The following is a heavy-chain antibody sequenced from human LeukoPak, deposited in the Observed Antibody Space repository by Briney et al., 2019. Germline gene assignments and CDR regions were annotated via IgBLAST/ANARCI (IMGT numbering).Heavy chain of an antibody. CDR3: ASPLTGYSRSWYYFDY. D-gene: IGHD6-13*01. V-gene: IGHV1-69*04. CDR2: IIPILGIA. CDR1: GGTFSSYA. Sequence: SVKVSCKASGGTFSSYAISWVRQAPGHGLEWMGRIIPILGIANYAQKFQGRVTITADKSTSTAYMELSSVRSEDTAVYYCASPLTGYSRSWYYFDYWGQGTLVTVSS. J-gene: IGHJ4*02.